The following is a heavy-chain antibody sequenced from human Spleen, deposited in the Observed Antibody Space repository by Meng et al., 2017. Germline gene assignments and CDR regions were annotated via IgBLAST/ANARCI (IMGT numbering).Heavy chain of an antibody. Sequence: QVQLVQSGAEVKKPGASVKVSCKASGYTFTGYYMHWVRQAPGQGLEWMGRINPNSGDTLYAPKFQGRDSMTADTSIGTAYVELSGLRSDDTAIYYCVRDENISLGKLFGDYWGQGTLVTVSS. CDR1: GYTFTGYY. D-gene: IGHD2-21*01. CDR2: INPNSGDT. V-gene: IGHV1-2*06. CDR3: VRDENISLGKLFGDY. J-gene: IGHJ4*02.